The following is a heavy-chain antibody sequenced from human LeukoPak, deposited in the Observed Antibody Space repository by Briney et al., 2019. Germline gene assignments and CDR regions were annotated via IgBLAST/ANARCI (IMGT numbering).Heavy chain of an antibody. D-gene: IGHD2-2*02. Sequence: PSETLSLTCAVYGGSFSDYYWSWIRQPPGKGLEWIGEINHSGSTNYNPSLKSRVTMSVDTSKNQFSLKLSSVTAADTAVYYCARDLRYCSSTSCYTSGRYYYYGMDVWGQGTTVTVSS. J-gene: IGHJ6*02. CDR1: GGSFSDYY. CDR2: INHSGST. V-gene: IGHV4-34*01. CDR3: ARDLRYCSSTSCYTSGRYYYYGMDV.